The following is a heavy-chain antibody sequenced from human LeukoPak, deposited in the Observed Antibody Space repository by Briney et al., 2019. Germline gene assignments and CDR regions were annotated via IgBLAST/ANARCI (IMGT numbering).Heavy chain of an antibody. Sequence: PGGSLRLSCAASGFTFSNYWMTWVRQAPGKGLEWVANINRDGSERYYVDSVKGRFTISRDDAKSSLYLQMNSLRAEDTAVYYCARRHAMDAWGQGTTVIVFS. V-gene: IGHV3-7*03. CDR2: INRDGSER. J-gene: IGHJ6*02. CDR3: ARRHAMDA. CDR1: GFTFSNYW.